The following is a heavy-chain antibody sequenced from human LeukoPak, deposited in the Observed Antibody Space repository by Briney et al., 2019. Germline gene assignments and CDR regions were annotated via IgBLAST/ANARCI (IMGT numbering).Heavy chain of an antibody. D-gene: IGHD3-10*01. Sequence: PGGSLRLSCAASGFTFSSYWMSWVRQAPGKGLEWVANIKQDGSEKYYVDSVKGRFTISRDNAKNSLYLQMNSLRAEDTAVYYCARESMVRGVIPPYYYYYMDVWGKGTTVTVPS. J-gene: IGHJ6*03. CDR2: IKQDGSEK. CDR1: GFTFSSYW. V-gene: IGHV3-7*01. CDR3: ARESMVRGVIPPYYYYYMDV.